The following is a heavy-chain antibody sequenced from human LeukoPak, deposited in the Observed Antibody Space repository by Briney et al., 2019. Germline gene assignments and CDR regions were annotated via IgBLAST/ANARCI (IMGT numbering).Heavy chain of an antibody. V-gene: IGHV4-34*01. CDR1: GGSFSGYY. CDR2: INHSGST. CDR3: ASQYYYDSSGYYVDY. J-gene: IGHJ4*02. D-gene: IGHD3-22*01. Sequence: PSETLPLTCAVYGGSFSGYYWSWIRQPPGKGLEWIGEINHSGSTNYNPSLKSRVTISVDTSKNQFSLKLSSVTAADTAVYYCASQYYYDSSGYYVDYWGQGTLVTVSS.